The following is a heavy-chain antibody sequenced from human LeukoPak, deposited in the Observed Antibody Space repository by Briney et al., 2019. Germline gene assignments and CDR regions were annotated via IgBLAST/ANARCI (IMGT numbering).Heavy chain of an antibody. J-gene: IGHJ6*03. D-gene: IGHD6-13*01. V-gene: IGHV1-2*06. Sequence: ASVKVSCKASGYTFTGYYMHWVRQAPGQGLEWMGRINPNSGGTNYAQKFQGRVTMTRDMSISTAYMELSRLRSDDTAVYYCARDRQQLVFYYYYMDVWGKGTTVTVSS. CDR3: ARDRQQLVFYYYYMDV. CDR2: INPNSGGT. CDR1: GYTFTGYY.